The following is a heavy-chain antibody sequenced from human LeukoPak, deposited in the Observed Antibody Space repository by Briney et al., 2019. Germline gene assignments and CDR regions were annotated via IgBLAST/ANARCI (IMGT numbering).Heavy chain of an antibody. CDR3: AKERDSSGWYGGSIDH. CDR2: ISWDNNDI. CDR1: RFTFDDYA. V-gene: IGHV3-9*01. J-gene: IGHJ4*02. Sequence: PGGSLRLSCAASRFTFDDYAMHWVRQAPGKGLEWVSGISWDNNDIGYADSVKGRFTVSRDNAKNSLYLQMNSLRAEDTALYYCAKERDSSGWYGGSIDHWGQGTLVTVSS. D-gene: IGHD6-19*01.